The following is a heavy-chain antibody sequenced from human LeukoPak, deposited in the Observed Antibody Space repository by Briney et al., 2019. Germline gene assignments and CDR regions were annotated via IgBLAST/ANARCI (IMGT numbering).Heavy chain of an antibody. CDR1: GYTFTGYF. Sequence: ASVTVSCKASGYTFTGYFMHWVRQAPGQGLEWMGWINPNSGGTNYAQKFQGRVTMTRDTSISTAYMELSRLRSDDTAVYYCARGYCSGGSCYNLDPWGQGTLVTVSS. D-gene: IGHD2-15*01. CDR2: INPNSGGT. V-gene: IGHV1-2*02. CDR3: ARGYCSGGSCYNLDP. J-gene: IGHJ5*02.